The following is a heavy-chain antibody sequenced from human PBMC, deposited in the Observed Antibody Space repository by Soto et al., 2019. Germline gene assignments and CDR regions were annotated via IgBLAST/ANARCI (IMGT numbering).Heavy chain of an antibody. D-gene: IGHD6-13*01. CDR3: ARGRRADLDH. V-gene: IGHV1-46*01. J-gene: IGHJ4*02. Sequence: GASVKVSCKASGYTFTSYYMHWVRQAPGQGLEWMGIINPSGGSTSYAQKFQGRVTITRDTSASTAYMELSSLRSEDTAVYYCARGRRADLDHWGQGTLVTVSS. CDR1: GYTFTSYY. CDR2: INPSGGST.